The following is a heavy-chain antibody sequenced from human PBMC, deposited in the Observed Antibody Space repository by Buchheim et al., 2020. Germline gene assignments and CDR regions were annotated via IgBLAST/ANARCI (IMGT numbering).Heavy chain of an antibody. J-gene: IGHJ6*02. D-gene: IGHD4-17*01. CDR2: IWYDGSNK. CDR1: GFTFSSYG. Sequence: QVQLVESGGGVVQPGRSLRLSCAASGFTFSSYGMHWVRQAPGKGLEWVAVIWYDGSNKYYADSVKGRFTISRDNSKNTLYLQMNSLRAEDTAVYYCARSGTTVTTWKFWVYGMDVWGQGTT. CDR3: ARSGTTVTTWKFWVYGMDV. V-gene: IGHV3-33*01.